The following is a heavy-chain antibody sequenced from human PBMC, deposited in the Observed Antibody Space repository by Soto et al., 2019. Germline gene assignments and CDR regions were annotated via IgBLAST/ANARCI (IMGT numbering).Heavy chain of an antibody. CDR3: ARGQEGVVATH. Sequence: QVQLQQWGAGLLKPAETLSLTCVVYGGSFSGYYWSWIRQPPGKGLEWIGEIKDGGLTNYSPSLKTRATISKYTLNNQFSLKLHSVTAADTAVYYCARGQEGVVATHWDQGALVTVSS. V-gene: IGHV4-34*01. CDR1: GGSFSGYY. CDR2: IKDGGLT. J-gene: IGHJ4*02. D-gene: IGHD5-12*01.